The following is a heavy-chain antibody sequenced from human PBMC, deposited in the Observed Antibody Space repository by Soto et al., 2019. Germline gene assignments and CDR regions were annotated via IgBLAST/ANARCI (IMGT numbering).Heavy chain of an antibody. V-gene: IGHV3-30*03. Sequence: GGSLRLSCAASGFTFSSYGMHWVRQAPGKGMEWVAVISYDGSNKYYADSVKGRFTISRDNSKNTLYLQMNSLRAEDTAGYYCASGVSGCFDDWGQGTLVTVSS. J-gene: IGHJ4*02. D-gene: IGHD3-10*01. CDR2: ISYDGSNK. CDR3: ASGVSGCFDD. CDR1: GFTFSSYG.